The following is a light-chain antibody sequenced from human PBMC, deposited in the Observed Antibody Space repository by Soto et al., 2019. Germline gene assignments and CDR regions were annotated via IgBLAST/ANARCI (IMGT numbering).Light chain of an antibody. CDR1: ESVSGN. J-gene: IGKJ5*01. V-gene: IGKV3-15*01. Sequence: EIVMTQSPATLSVSPGERATLSCRASESVSGNLAWHQQKPGQAPRLRIYDTASRATAIPARFSGSGSGTEFTLTISSLQSEDFAVYYCQQYSKWPTFGQGTRLEIK. CDR2: DTA. CDR3: QQYSKWPT.